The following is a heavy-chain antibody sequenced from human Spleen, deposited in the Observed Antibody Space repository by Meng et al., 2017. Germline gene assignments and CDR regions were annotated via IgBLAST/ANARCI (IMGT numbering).Heavy chain of an antibody. CDR1: GFTFSTYG. CDR3: ARDPDILTGYYFG. J-gene: IGHJ4*02. Sequence: GGSLRLSCAASGFTFSTYGMSWVRQAPGKGLEWVSVIYSGGSTYYADSVKGRFTISRDNSKNTLYLQMNSLRAEDTAVYYCARDPDILTGYYFGWGQGTLVTVSS. D-gene: IGHD3-9*01. V-gene: IGHV3-53*01. CDR2: IYSGGST.